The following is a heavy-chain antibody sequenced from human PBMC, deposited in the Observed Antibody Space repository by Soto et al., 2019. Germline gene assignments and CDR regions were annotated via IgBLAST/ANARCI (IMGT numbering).Heavy chain of an antibody. V-gene: IGHV1-69*06. D-gene: IGHD3-22*01. J-gene: IGHJ4*02. CDR3: ARVSIDGPPTA. CDR2: IIPIFGTA. CDR1: GGTFSSYA. Sequence: QVQLVQSGAEVKKPGSSVKVSCKASGGTFSSYAISWVRQAPGQGPEWMGGIIPIFGTANYAQKFQGRVTITADKSTSTDYMELSSLRSEDTTVYYCARVSIDGPPTAWGQGTLVTVSS.